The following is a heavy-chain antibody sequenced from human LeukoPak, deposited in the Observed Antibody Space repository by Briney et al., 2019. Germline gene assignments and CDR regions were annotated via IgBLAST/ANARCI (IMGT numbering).Heavy chain of an antibody. CDR1: GGSISSSSYY. CDR2: IYYSGGT. D-gene: IGHD5-18*01. J-gene: IGHJ6*03. Sequence: PSETLSLTCIVSGGSISSSSYYWGWIRQPPGKGLEWIGSIYYSGGTYDNPSLKSRVTISVDTSKNQFSLKLSSVTAADTAVYYCARAFGTAMYYYYYMDVWGKGTTVTVSS. V-gene: IGHV4-39*07. CDR3: ARAFGTAMYYYYYMDV.